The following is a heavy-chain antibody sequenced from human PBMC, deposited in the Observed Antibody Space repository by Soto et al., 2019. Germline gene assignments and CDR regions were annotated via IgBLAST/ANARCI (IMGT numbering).Heavy chain of an antibody. J-gene: IGHJ6*02. V-gene: IGHV3-30-3*01. CDR2: ISYDGSNK. D-gene: IGHD3-3*01. CDR3: ARGYDFWSGYYYPYGMDV. Sequence: QVQLVESGGGVVQPGRSLRLSCAASGFTFSSYAMHWVRQAPGKGLEWVAVISYDGSNKNYADSVKGRFTISRDNSKNTLYLQMNSRRAEDTALYYCARGYDFWSGYYYPYGMDVWGQGTTVTVSS. CDR1: GFTFSSYA.